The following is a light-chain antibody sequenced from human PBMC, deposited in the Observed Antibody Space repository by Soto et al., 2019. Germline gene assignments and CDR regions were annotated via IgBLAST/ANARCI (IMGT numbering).Light chain of an antibody. J-gene: IGKJ5*01. V-gene: IGKV3-11*01. CDR2: DAS. CDR1: QSVSSY. Sequence: EIVLTQSPATLSLSPRERATLSCRASQSVSSYLAWYQQKPGQAPRLLIYDASNRATGIPARFSGSGSGTDFTLTISSLEPEDFAVYYCQQRSNWPPGITFGQGGRLEV. CDR3: QQRSNWPPGIT.